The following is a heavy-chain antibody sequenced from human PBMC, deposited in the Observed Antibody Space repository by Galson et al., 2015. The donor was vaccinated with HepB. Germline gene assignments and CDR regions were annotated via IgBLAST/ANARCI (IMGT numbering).Heavy chain of an antibody. V-gene: IGHV3-23*01. CDR3: ARGLEGYCSGGSCCYFDY. CDR1: GFTFSSYA. CDR2: ISGSGGST. J-gene: IGHJ4*02. D-gene: IGHD2-15*01. Sequence: SLRLSCAASGFTFSSYAMSWVRQAPGKGLEWVSAISGSGGSTYYADSVKGRLTISRDNSKNTLYLQMNSLRAEDTAVYYCARGLEGYCSGGSCCYFDYWGQGTLVTVSS.